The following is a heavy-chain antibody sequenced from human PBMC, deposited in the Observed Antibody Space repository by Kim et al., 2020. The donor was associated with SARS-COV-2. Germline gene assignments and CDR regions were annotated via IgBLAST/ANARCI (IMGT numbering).Heavy chain of an antibody. CDR1: GYSFSTYW. J-gene: IGHJ4*02. CDR2: FYPGDSDT. V-gene: IGHV5-51*01. D-gene: IGHD3-22*01. Sequence: GESLKISCKGSGYSFSTYWIGWVRQMPGKGLEWMGIFYPGDSDTRYSPSFQGQVTISADKSISTAYLQWSSLKATDTAMYYCVRQRGSSGYEVPDFDYWGQGTLVTVSS. CDR3: VRQRGSSGYEVPDFDY.